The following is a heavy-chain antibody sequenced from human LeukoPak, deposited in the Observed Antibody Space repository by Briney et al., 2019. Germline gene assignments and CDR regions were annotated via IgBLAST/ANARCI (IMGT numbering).Heavy chain of an antibody. CDR3: VRRDQYVSSDY. V-gene: IGHV4-59*08. J-gene: IGHJ4*02. Sequence: PGGSLRLSYAASGFTFRNYWMHWIRQHPGKGLGWIGYIYYTGTTYYNPSLKSRVTISVDTSKNQFSLKLTSVTAADTAVYSCVRRDQYVSSDYWGQGTLVTVSS. CDR1: GFTFRNYW. D-gene: IGHD3-16*01. CDR2: IYYTGTT.